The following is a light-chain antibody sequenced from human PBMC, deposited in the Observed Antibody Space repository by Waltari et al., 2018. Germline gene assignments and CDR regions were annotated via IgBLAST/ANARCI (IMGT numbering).Light chain of an antibody. CDR2: YVN. Sequence: QSALTQPRSVSGSPGQSVTISCTGTSSDVGGYNYVPWYQQHPYKAPKLMIYYVNKRPSGVPDRFSGSKSGNTASLTISGLQAEDEADYYCCSYAGTYTSYMFFGGGTKLTVL. J-gene: IGLJ2*01. CDR3: CSYAGTYTSYMF. V-gene: IGLV2-11*01. CDR1: SSDVGGYNY.